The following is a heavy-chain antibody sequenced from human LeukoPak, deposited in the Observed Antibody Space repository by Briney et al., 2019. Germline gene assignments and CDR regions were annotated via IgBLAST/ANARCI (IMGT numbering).Heavy chain of an antibody. D-gene: IGHD2-15*01. V-gene: IGHV3-21*01. CDR1: GFTFSSYS. J-gene: IGHJ6*04. Sequence: GGSLRLSCAASGFTFSSYSMNWVRQAPGKGLEWVSSISSSSSCIYYADSVKGRFTISRDNAKNSLYLQMNSLRAEDTAVYYCARLLAAPNYYYGMDVWGKGTTVTVSS. CDR2: ISSSSSCI. CDR3: ARLLAAPNYYYGMDV.